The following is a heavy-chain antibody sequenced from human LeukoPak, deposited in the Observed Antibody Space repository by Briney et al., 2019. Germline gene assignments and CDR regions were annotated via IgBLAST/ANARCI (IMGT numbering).Heavy chain of an antibody. Sequence: GGSLRLSCAVSGFTFSSYWMSWVRQAPGKGLEWVANIKQDGSEKYYVDSVKGRFTISRDNAKNSLYLQMNSLRAEDTAVYYCARDLRGVGALGYWGQGTLVTVSS. J-gene: IGHJ4*02. V-gene: IGHV3-7*01. CDR1: GFTFSSYW. D-gene: IGHD1-26*01. CDR2: IKQDGSEK. CDR3: ARDLRGVGALGY.